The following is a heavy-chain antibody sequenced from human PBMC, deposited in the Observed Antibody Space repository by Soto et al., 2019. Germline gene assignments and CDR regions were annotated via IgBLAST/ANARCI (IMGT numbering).Heavy chain of an antibody. Sequence: SETLFLTCAVSGGSISSSNWWSWVRQPPGKGLEWIGEIYHSGSTNYNPSLKSRVTISVDKSKNQFSLKLSSVTAADTAVYYCARGGATYYDILTGYYYYYGMDVWGQGTTVTVS. V-gene: IGHV4-4*02. D-gene: IGHD3-9*01. J-gene: IGHJ6*02. CDR2: IYHSGST. CDR1: GGSISSSNW. CDR3: ARGGATYYDILTGYYYYYGMDV.